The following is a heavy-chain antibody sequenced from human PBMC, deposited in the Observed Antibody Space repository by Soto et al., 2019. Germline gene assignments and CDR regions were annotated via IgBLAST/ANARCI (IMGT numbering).Heavy chain of an antibody. CDR1: GFTFSSYD. CDR2: ITTSGGYI. CDR3: VRPGTASMLTLNWFEP. J-gene: IGHJ5*02. D-gene: IGHD1-1*01. Sequence: EVQLVESGGGLVKPGGSLRLSCAASGFTFSSYDMNWVRQAPGKGLEYVSSITTSGGYIYYGDSVRGRFTISRDNAKNALFLQMDSLRAEDPAVYYFVRPGTASMLTLNWFEPWGQGTLVTVSS. V-gene: IGHV3-21*01.